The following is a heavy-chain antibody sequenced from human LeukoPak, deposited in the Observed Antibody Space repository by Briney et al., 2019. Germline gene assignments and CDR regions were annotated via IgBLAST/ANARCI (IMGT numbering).Heavy chain of an antibody. CDR1: GGSLSGYY. V-gene: IGHV4-34*11. CDR2: IYYRGST. Sequence: SETLSLTCAVYGGSLSGYYWSWIRQPPGKGLEWIGYIYYRGSTNYNPSLMSRASISVDTSKNQFSLKLDSLTAADTAVYYCVRRGVLWFGELSYYYFDLRGRGTLVAVSS. J-gene: IGHJ2*01. CDR3: VRRGVLWFGELSYYYFDL. D-gene: IGHD3-10*01.